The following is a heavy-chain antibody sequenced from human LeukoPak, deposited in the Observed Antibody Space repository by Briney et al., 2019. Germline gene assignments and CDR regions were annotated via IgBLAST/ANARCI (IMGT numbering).Heavy chain of an antibody. CDR2: INPSGGST. CDR3: ARGSVSGVGYYYYYMDV. CDR1: GYTFTSYY. D-gene: IGHD3-10*01. J-gene: IGHJ6*03. Sequence: GASVKVSCKASGYTFTSYYMHWVRQAPGQGLEWMGIINPSGGSTSYAQKFQGRVTMTRDTSTSTVYMELSSLRSEDTAVYYCARGSVSGVGYYYYYMDVWGKGTTVTVSS. V-gene: IGHV1-46*01.